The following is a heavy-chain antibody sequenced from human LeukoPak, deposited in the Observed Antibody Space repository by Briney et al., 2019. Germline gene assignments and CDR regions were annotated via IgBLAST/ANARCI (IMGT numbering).Heavy chain of an antibody. Sequence: GRSLRLSCAASGFTFSRYGMHWVRQAPGKGLEWVAVISYDGSNKYYADSVKGRFTISRDNSKNTLYLQMNSLRAEDTAVYYCAKGRLAPGAFDIWGQGTMVTVSS. J-gene: IGHJ3*02. V-gene: IGHV3-30*18. CDR1: GFTFSRYG. D-gene: IGHD3-3*02. CDR3: AKGRLAPGAFDI. CDR2: ISYDGSNK.